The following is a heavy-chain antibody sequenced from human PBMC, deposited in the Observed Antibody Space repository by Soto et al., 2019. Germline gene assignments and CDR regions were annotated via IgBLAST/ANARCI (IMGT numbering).Heavy chain of an antibody. V-gene: IGHV4-34*01. CDR2: INHSGST. CDR3: ARYPRLDC. D-gene: IGHD2-2*01. J-gene: IGHJ4*02. CDR1: GGSFSGYY. Sequence: SETLSLTCAVYGGSFSGYYWSWIRQPPGKGLEWIGEINHSGSTNYNPSLKSRVTISVDTSKNQFSLKLSSVTAADTAVYFCARYPRLDCWGQGTLVTVSS.